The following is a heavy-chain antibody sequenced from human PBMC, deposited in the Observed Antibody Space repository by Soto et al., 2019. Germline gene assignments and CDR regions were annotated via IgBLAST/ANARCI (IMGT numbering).Heavy chain of an antibody. D-gene: IGHD6-19*01. CDR2: VNPNRANT. Sequence: QVQLVQSGAEVKKPGASVKVSCKASGYRFSNYDMNWVRQAPGQGLEWMGWVNPNRANTGYAQKFRGSLTLTTNTSITTAYMELSSLTSEDTAVYYCARSDGWVLNWFDSWGQGTLVTVSS. J-gene: IGHJ5*01. V-gene: IGHV1-8*01. CDR1: GYRFSNYD. CDR3: ARSDGWVLNWFDS.